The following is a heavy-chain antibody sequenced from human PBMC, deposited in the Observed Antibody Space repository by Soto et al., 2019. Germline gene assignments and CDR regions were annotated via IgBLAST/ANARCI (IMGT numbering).Heavy chain of an antibody. CDR1: GDSVSSNSAA. Sequence: SQTLSLTCAISGDSVSSNSAAWNWIRQSPSRGLEWLGRTYYRSKWYNDYAVSVKSRITINPDPSKNQFSLQLNSVTPEDTSVYYCARDIVVVPAAAGWRGYYYGMDVWGQGTTVTVSS. V-gene: IGHV6-1*01. J-gene: IGHJ6*02. D-gene: IGHD2-2*01. CDR2: TYYRSKWYN. CDR3: ARDIVVVPAAAGWRGYYYGMDV.